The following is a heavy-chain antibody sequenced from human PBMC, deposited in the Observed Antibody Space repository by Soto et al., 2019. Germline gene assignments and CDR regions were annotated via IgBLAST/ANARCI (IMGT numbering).Heavy chain of an antibody. V-gene: IGHV4-59*01. Sequence: SETLSLTCTVSGASISSSYWSWIRQSPGKGLEWIGYVYYSGSTNYNPSLKSRVTISVDTSKNQFPLKLSSVTAADTAVYYCARGYYDSSGQSNTFDIWGQGTMVTVSS. J-gene: IGHJ3*02. CDR2: VYYSGST. CDR1: GASISSSY. D-gene: IGHD3-22*01. CDR3: ARGYYDSSGQSNTFDI.